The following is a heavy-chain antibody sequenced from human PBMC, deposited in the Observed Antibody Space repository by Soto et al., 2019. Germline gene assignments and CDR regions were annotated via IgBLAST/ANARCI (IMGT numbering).Heavy chain of an antibody. CDR3: ARGRVRSSWNFDY. D-gene: IGHD6-13*01. CDR1: GGSISSGDYY. V-gene: IGHV4-30-4*01. J-gene: IGHJ4*02. CDR2: IYYSGST. Sequence: SETLSLTCTVSGGSISSGDYYWSWIRQPPGKGLEWIGYIYYSGSTYYNPSLKSRVTISVDTSKNQFSLKLSSVTAADTAVYYCARGRVRSSWNFDYRGQGTLVTVSS.